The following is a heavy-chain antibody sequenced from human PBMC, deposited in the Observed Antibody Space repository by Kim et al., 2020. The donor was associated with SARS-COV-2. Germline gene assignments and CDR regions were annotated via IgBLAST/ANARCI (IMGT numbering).Heavy chain of an antibody. V-gene: IGHV7-4-1*02. Sequence: AQGFTGRFVFSLDTSVSTAYLQISSLKAEDTAVYYCARGPADLVGAAFDPWGQGTLVTVSS. D-gene: IGHD1-26*01. CDR3: ARGPADLVGAAFDP. J-gene: IGHJ5*02.